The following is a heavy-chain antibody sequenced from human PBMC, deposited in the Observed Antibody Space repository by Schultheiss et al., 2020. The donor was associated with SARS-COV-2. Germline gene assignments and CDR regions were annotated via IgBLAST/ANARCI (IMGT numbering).Heavy chain of an antibody. CDR3: ARDPVSYSSGWFYYYYYGIDV. J-gene: IGHJ6*02. CDR1: GFTFSSYG. CDR2: ISYEGSNK. V-gene: IGHV3-30*03. Sequence: GGSLRLSCAASGFTFSSYGMHWVRQAPGKGLEWVAVISYEGSNKYYADSVQGRFTISRDNSKNTLYLQMNSLRAEDTAVYYCARDPVSYSSGWFYYYYYGIDVWGQGTTVTVSS. D-gene: IGHD6-19*01.